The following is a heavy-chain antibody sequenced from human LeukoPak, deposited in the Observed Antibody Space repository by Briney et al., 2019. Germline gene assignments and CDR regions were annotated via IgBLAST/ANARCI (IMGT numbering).Heavy chain of an antibody. CDR3: ATGVAAAGRWWFDP. J-gene: IGHJ5*02. CDR1: GGTFSSYA. D-gene: IGHD6-13*01. V-gene: IGHV1-24*01. CDR2: FDPEDGET. Sequence: ASVKVSCKASGGTFSSYAISWVRQAPGKGLEWMGGFDPEDGETIYAQKFQGRVTMTEDTSTDTAYMELSSLRSEDTAVYYCATGVAAAGRWWFDPWGQGTLVTVSS.